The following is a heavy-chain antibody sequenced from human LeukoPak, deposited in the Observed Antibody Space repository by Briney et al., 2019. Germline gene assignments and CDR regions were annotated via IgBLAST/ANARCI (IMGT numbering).Heavy chain of an antibody. J-gene: IGHJ4*02. Sequence: ASVKVSCKASGGTFSSYAISRVRQAPGQGLEWMGGIIPIFGTANYAQKFQGRVTITTDESTSTAYMELSSLRSEDTAVYYCASDTGYFDSTTLGYWGQGTLVTVSS. CDR2: IIPIFGTA. V-gene: IGHV1-69*05. CDR1: GGTFSSYA. D-gene: IGHD2/OR15-2a*01. CDR3: ASDTGYFDSTTLGY.